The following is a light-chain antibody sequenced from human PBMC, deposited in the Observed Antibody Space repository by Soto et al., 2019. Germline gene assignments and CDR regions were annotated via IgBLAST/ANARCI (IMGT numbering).Light chain of an antibody. J-gene: IGKJ4*01. V-gene: IGKV3-11*01. Sequence: EIVLTQSPATLSLSPGESATLSCRASQSVSSFLAWYQQRPGQAPRLLIYFASNRAAGVPPRFSGSGSGTDFTLTISSLEPEDFAVYSCQQRHDWPPTFGGGTKVEIK. CDR2: FAS. CDR3: QQRHDWPPT. CDR1: QSVSSF.